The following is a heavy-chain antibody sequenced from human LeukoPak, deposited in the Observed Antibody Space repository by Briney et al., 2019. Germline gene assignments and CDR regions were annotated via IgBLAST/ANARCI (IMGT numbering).Heavy chain of an antibody. CDR1: GGSISSGSYY. J-gene: IGHJ4*02. Sequence: KTSETLSHTCTVSGGSISSGSYYWRWIRQPPGKGLEWIGYIYYSGSTYYNPSLKSRATISVDTSKNQFSLKLSSVTAADTAEYYCARVLGYCSGGSGSRHFDYWGQGTLVTVSS. CDR2: IYYSGST. CDR3: ARVLGYCSGGSGSRHFDY. V-gene: IGHV4-30-4*08. D-gene: IGHD2-15*01.